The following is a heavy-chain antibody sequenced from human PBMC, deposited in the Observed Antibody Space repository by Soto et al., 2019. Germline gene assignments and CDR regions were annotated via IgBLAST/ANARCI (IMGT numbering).Heavy chain of an antibody. CDR1: GYTFTNYG. CDR2: INVYNGNT. CDR3: ARGVGSGSYYNQYNLFDP. V-gene: IGHV1-18*01. D-gene: IGHD3-10*01. J-gene: IGHJ5*02. Sequence: QVQLVQSGGEVKKPGASVKVSCKASGYTFTNYGISWVRQAPGQGLEWMGWINVYNGNTKYAQKVQGRVTMTTDTSSSTANMELRSRRSDDTAVYYCARGVGSGSYYNQYNLFDPWGQGTLVTVSS.